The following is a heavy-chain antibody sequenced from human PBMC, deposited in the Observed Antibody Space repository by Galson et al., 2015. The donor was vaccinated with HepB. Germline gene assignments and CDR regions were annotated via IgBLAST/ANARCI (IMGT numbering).Heavy chain of an antibody. V-gene: IGHV3-48*02. J-gene: IGHJ6*03. CDR2: ISSSDRTI. Sequence: LRLSCAVSGFTLSSYCMNWVRQAPGKGLEWLSYISSSDRTIYYADSVKGRFTISRDNGKDTLFLQMNSLRDDDTAVYFCARGQSSGWPYYYYFMDVWGTGTTVTVSS. CDR3: ARGQSSGWPYYYYFMDV. D-gene: IGHD6-19*01. CDR1: GFTLSSYC.